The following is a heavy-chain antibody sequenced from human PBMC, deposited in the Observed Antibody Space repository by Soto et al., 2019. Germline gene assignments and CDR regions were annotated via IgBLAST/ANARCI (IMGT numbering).Heavy chain of an antibody. CDR2: IYYSGST. CDR3: ARSDGYPYYIDF. J-gene: IGHJ4*02. D-gene: IGHD2-21*01. CDR1: GGSISSYY. V-gene: IGHV4-59*08. Sequence: PSETLSLTCTVSGGSISSYYWSCIRQPPGKGLEWIGYIYYSGSTNYNPSLKSRVTISVDTSKNQFSLKLSSVTAADTAVYYCARSDGYPYYIDFCCQGTLVTVSS.